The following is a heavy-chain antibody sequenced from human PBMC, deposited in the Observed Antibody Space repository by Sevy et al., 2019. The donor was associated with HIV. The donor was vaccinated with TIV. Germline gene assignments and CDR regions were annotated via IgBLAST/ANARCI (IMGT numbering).Heavy chain of an antibody. J-gene: IGHJ3*01. D-gene: IGHD5-12*01. CDR2: LNTYHSNT. V-gene: IGHV1-18*01. CDR1: GYTFTSFG. CDR3: GRWDMATSSDAFDF. Sequence: ASVKVSCKPSGYTFTSFGFTWVRQAPGQGLEWVGSLNTYHSNTYYAQRLQGRLSMTTDTSTSTAYMELRSLRSDDTAVYFCGRWDMATSSDAFDFWGQGTMVTVSS.